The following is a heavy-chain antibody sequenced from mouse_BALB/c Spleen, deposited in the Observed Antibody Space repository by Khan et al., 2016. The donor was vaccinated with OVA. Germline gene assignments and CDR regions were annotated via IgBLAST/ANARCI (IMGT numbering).Heavy chain of an antibody. Sequence: QVQLKESGAELARPGASVKMSCKASGYTFTSYTIHWIKERPGQGLDWIGNINPSKGYTNYNQKFKDKATLTTDKSSTTAYLQLSSLTSDDSAVYNCVRDGAYHRNDGWFAYWGQGTLVTVSA. CDR3: VRDGAYHRNDGWFAY. D-gene: IGHD2-14*01. J-gene: IGHJ3*01. CDR1: GYTFTSYT. CDR2: INPSKGYT. V-gene: IGHV1-4*01.